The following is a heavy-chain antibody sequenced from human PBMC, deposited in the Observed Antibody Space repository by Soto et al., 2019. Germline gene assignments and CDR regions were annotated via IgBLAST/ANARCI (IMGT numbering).Heavy chain of an antibody. CDR3: AREGILGLFDAYDL. CDR1: VFTSSG. Sequence: ASVKVSCKASVFTSSGISWVRQAPGQRLEWMGWISTHNGNTIYAQKFQCRVIMTMDTSTTTVYMELRSLRPDDTAVYLCAREGILGLFDAYDLWGQGTMVTVSS. CDR2: ISTHNGNT. D-gene: IGHD3-3*01. J-gene: IGHJ3*01. V-gene: IGHV1-18*04.